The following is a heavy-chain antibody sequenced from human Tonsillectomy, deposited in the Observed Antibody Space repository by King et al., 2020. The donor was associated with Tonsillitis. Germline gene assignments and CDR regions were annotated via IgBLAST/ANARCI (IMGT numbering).Heavy chain of an antibody. J-gene: IGHJ6*02. CDR2: IKQDGSEK. CDR3: ARTGYYDFWSGYSHYYGMDV. V-gene: IGHV3-7*01. CDR1: GFTFSSYW. D-gene: IGHD3-3*01. Sequence: VQLVESGGGLVQPGGSLRLSCAASGFTFSSYWMSWVRQAPGKGLEWLANIKQDGSEKYYVDSVKGRFTIPRDNAKNSLYLQMNSLRAEDTAVYYCARTGYYDFWSGYSHYYGMDVWGQGTTVTVSS.